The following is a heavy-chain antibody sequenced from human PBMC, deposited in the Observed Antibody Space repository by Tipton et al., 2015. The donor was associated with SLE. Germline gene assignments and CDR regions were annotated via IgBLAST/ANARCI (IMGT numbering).Heavy chain of an antibody. Sequence: TLSLTCTVSGGSISSSSWSWIRQPPGKGLEWIGYFYSSGSTNYNPSLKSRVAISADTSKKLLSLKLSSVTAADTAVYYCARRGHIVVARGYFDSWGQGTLVTVSS. V-gene: IGHV4-59*08. CDR3: ARRGHIVVARGYFDS. D-gene: IGHD2-21*01. CDR2: FYSSGST. CDR1: GGSISSSS. J-gene: IGHJ4*02.